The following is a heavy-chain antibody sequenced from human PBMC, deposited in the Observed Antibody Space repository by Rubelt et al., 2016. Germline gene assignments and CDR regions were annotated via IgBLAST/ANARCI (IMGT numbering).Heavy chain of an antibody. V-gene: IGHV3-30*04. CDR1: GFTFSSYA. J-gene: IGHJ4*02. CDR2: ISYDGSNK. D-gene: IGHD2-2*01. Sequence: QVQLVESGGGVVQPGRSLRLSCAASGFTFSSYAMHWVRQAPGKGLEWVAVISYDGSNKYYADSEKGLFTSYRDNSKNTLYLQMNSLRAEDTAVYYCAREITPADLDWGQGTLVTVSS. CDR3: AREITPADLD.